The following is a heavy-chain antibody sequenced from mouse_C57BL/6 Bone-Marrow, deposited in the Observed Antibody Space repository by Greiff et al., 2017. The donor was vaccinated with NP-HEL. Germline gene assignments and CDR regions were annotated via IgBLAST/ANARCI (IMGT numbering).Heavy chain of an antibody. V-gene: IGHV8-12*01. CDR3: ARSGGYYVYFDV. J-gene: IGHJ1*03. CDR1: GFSLSTSGMG. D-gene: IGHD2-3*01. CDR2: IYWDDDK. Sequence: QVTLKESGPGILQSSQTLSLTCSFSGFSLSTSGMGVSWIRQPSGKGLEWLAHIYWDDDKRYNPSLKSRLTISNDTSRNQSYLKITSVDTADTATDYDARSGGYYVYFDVWGTGTTVTVSS.